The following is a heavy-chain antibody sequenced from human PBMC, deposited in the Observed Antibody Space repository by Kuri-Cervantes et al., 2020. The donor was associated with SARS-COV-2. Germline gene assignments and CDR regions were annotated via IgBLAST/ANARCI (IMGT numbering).Heavy chain of an antibody. CDR3: AKAPYGDKGAFDY. V-gene: IGHV3-74*01. CDR2: INSDGSST. CDR1: GFTFSSYW. Sequence: GGSLRLSCAASGFTFSSYWMHWVRQAPGKGLVWVSRINSDGSSTYYADSVKGRFTISRDNSKNTLYLQMNSLRAEDTAVYYCAKAPYGDKGAFDYWGQGTLVTVSS. J-gene: IGHJ4*02. D-gene: IGHD4-17*01.